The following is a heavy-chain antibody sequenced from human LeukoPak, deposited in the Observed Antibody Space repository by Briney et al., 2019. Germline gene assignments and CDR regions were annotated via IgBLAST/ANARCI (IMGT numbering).Heavy chain of an antibody. CDR2: IKSKTDGGTT. CDR1: GFTFSNAW. CDR3: TTFTYYYDSSGYYIADY. V-gene: IGHV3-15*01. D-gene: IGHD3-22*01. Sequence: PGGSLRLSCAASGFTFSNAWMSWVRQAPGKGLEGVGRIKSKTDGGTTDYAAPVKGRFTIPRDDSKNTLYLQMNSLKTEDTAVYYCTTFTYYYDSSGYYIADYWGQGTLVTVSS. J-gene: IGHJ4*02.